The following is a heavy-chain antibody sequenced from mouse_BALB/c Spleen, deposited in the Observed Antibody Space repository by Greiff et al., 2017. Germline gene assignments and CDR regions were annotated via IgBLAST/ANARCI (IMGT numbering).Heavy chain of an antibody. CDR3: ARDKKLGMGYFDY. J-gene: IGHJ2*01. CDR1: GFTFSSYG. Sequence: EVMLVESGGGLVQPGGSLKLSCAASGFTFSSYGMSWVRQTPDKRLELVATINSNGGSTYYPDSVKGRFTISRDNAKNTLYLQMSSLKSEDTAMYYCARDKKLGMGYFDYWGQGTTLTVSS. CDR2: INSNGGST. D-gene: IGHD4-1*01. V-gene: IGHV5-6-3*01.